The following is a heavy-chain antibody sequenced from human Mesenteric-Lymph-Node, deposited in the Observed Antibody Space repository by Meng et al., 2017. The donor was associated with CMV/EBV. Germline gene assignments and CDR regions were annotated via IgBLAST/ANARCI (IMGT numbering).Heavy chain of an antibody. CDR2: IKQEGSEK. D-gene: IGHD3-22*01. V-gene: IGHV3-7*03. CDR3: ARGAISWRSSGCYLDY. Sequence: GESLKISCEASGFTFSSYWMSWVRQAPGKGLDWVANIKQEGSEKYYVDSVKGRFTISRDNSKNTLYLQMHNLRAEDTAVYYCARGAISWRSSGCYLDYWGQGTLVTVSS. CDR1: GFTFSSYW. J-gene: IGHJ4*02.